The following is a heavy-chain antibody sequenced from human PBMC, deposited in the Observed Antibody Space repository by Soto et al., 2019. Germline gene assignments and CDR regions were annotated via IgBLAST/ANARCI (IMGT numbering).Heavy chain of an antibody. J-gene: IGHJ6*02. CDR2: IKGDGSER. CDR3: ARDGCTSASCDVYGMDV. CDR1: GFTFSSYW. Sequence: EVQLVESGGGLAQPGGSLRLSCAASGFTFSSYWMSWVRQAPGKGLVWVANIKGDGSERHYVDSVKGRFIISRDNAKNSLFLQMNSLTVEDTAVYYCARDGCTSASCDVYGMDVWGQGTTVTVSS. D-gene: IGHD2-2*01. V-gene: IGHV3-7*03.